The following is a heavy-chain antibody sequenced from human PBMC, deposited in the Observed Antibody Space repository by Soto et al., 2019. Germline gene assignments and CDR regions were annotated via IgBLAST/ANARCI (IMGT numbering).Heavy chain of an antibody. D-gene: IGHD3-22*01. CDR3: AKGGYYYDTSGPTFEY. V-gene: IGHV3-23*01. CDR2: ISGSGGTS. Sequence: EVQLLESGGDLVQPGGSLRLSCAAFGFTLSSYAMSWVRQAPGKGLEWVSSISGSGGTSYYADSVKGRFTLSRDNSKNTLYLQMNSLRAEDTAVYYCAKGGYYYDTSGPTFEYWGQGTLVTVSS. J-gene: IGHJ4*02. CDR1: GFTLSSYA.